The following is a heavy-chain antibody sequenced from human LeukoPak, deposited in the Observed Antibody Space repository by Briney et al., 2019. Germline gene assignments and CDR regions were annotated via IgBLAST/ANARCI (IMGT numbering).Heavy chain of an antibody. Sequence: PGGSLRLSCAASGFTFDDYAMHWVRQAPGKGLEWVSLISWDGGIIYYADSVKGRFTISRDNSKNSLYLQMNSLRAEDTALYYCARRWDSRFYFDYWGQGTLVTVSS. V-gene: IGHV3-43D*03. J-gene: IGHJ4*02. CDR2: ISWDGGII. D-gene: IGHD4-23*01. CDR1: GFTFDDYA. CDR3: ARRWDSRFYFDY.